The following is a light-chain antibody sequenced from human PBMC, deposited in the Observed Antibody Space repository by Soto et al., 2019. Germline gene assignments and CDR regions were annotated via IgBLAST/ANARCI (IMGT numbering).Light chain of an antibody. J-gene: IGKJ1*01. Sequence: EIVLTQSPGTLSLSPGERATLPCRTSQSVSNNYLAWYQQKPGQAPRLLIYGAYNRATGIPDRFSGSGSGTDFTLTISRLEPEDFAVYYCQQYGSSGTFGQGTKVDIK. V-gene: IGKV3-20*01. CDR2: GAY. CDR3: QQYGSSGT. CDR1: QSVSNNY.